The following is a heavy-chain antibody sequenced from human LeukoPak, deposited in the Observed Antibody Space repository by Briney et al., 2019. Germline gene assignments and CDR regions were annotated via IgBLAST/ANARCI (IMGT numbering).Heavy chain of an antibody. CDR3: ARGSYDILTGYYPPDY. D-gene: IGHD3-9*01. CDR1: GYTFTSYD. J-gene: IGHJ4*02. Sequence: ASVKVSCKASGYTFTSYDINWVRQATGQGLERMGWMNPNSGNTGYAQKFQGRVTMTRNTSISTAYMELSSLRSEDTAVYYCARGSYDILTGYYPPDYWGQGTLVTVSS. V-gene: IGHV1-8*01. CDR2: MNPNSGNT.